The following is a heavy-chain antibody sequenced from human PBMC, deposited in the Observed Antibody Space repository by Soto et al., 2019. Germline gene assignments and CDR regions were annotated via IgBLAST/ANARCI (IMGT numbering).Heavy chain of an antibody. J-gene: IGHJ6*02. CDR2: IYYSGST. CDR3: ASAGMGYCSSTSCYINYYYGMDV. Sequence: QVQLQESGPGLVKPSQTLSLTCTVSGGSISSGGYYWSWIRQHPGKGLEWIGYIYYSGSTYYNPSLKSPVTLSVDTSKNLFSLKLSSVTAADTAVYYCASAGMGYCSSTSCYINYYYGMDVWGQGTTVTVSS. D-gene: IGHD2-2*02. V-gene: IGHV4-31*01. CDR1: GGSISSGGYY.